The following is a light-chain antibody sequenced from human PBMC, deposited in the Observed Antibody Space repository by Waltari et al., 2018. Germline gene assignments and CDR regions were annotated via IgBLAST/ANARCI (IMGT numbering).Light chain of an antibody. CDR3: QQYGSSPST. J-gene: IGKJ4*01. CDR2: GSS. V-gene: IGKV3-20*01. CDR1: QSVSSSY. Sequence: EIVLTQSRGTLSLSPGERATLSCWASQSVSSSYLAWYQQKHGHAPRLLIYGSSSRATGIPDRFSGSGSGTDFTLTISRLEPEDVAVYYCQQYGSSPSTFGGGTKVEIK.